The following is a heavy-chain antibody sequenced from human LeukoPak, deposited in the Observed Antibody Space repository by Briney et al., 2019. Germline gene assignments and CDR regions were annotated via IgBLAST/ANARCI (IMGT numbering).Heavy chain of an antibody. CDR2: INHSGST. CDR3: ARVVTYCSSTSCYSGYFDY. V-gene: IGHV4-34*01. J-gene: IGHJ4*02. D-gene: IGHD2-2*01. CDR1: GGSFSGYY. Sequence: SETLSLTCAVYGGSFSGYYWSWIRQPPGKRLEWIGEINHSGSTNYNPSLKSRVTISVDTSKNQFSLKLSSVTAADTAVYYCARVVTYCSSTSCYSGYFDYWGQGTLVTVSS.